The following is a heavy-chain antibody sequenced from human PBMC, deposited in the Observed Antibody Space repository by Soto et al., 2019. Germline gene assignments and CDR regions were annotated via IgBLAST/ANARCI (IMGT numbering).Heavy chain of an antibody. CDR2: IKQDGSEK. V-gene: IGHV3-7*03. D-gene: IGHD3-22*01. CDR1: GFTFSSYW. Sequence: PGGSLRLSCAASGFTFSSYWMSWVRQAPGKGLERVSNIKQDGSEKYFVDSVKGRFTISRDNAKNSLYLQMNSLRAEDTAVYYCARGTYYDDSSGYYYVRVELYFDYGGQGTLVTVSS. CDR3: ARGTYYDDSSGYYYVRVELYFDY. J-gene: IGHJ4*02.